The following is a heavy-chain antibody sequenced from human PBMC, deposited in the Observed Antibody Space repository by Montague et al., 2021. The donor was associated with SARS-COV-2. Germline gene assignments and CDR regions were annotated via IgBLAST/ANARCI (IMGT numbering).Heavy chain of an antibody. J-gene: IGHJ4*02. D-gene: IGHD4-17*01. CDR3: ARCRLRNLCDY. CDR1: GDSISSSTYY. V-gene: IGHV4-39*01. CDR2: FFYNGAT. Sequence: SETLSLTCTVAGDSISSSTYYWGWVPQPPGKGLEWIGSFFYNGATHYNPSLKSRVTISVDTSKNQFSLKLNSVTAADTAVYYCARCRLRNLCDYWGQGTLVTASA.